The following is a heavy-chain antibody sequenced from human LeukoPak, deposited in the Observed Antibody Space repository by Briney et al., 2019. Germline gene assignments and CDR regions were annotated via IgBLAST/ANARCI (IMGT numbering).Heavy chain of an antibody. CDR3: AGRHTGTFEY. V-gene: IGHV4-59*01. Sequence: SETLSLTCTVSGGSMRSYYWTWIRQPPGKGLEWIGYVYSSGSTNYNPSLKSRVTISVDTSKNQFSLKLSSVTAADTAVYYCAGRHTGTFEYWGQGALVTVSS. D-gene: IGHD5-18*01. CDR2: VYSSGST. CDR1: GGSMRSYY. J-gene: IGHJ4*02.